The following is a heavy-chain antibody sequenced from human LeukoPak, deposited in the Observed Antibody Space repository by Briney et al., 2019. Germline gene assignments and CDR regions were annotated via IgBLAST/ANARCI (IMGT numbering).Heavy chain of an antibody. CDR3: ARLRADPYCYYGMDV. Sequence: SETLSLTCTVSGGSISSYYWSWIRQPPGKGLEWIGYIYYSGSTNYNPSLKSRVTISVDTSKNQFSLKLSSVTAADTAVYYCARLRADPYCYYGMDVWGQGTTVTVSS. CDR1: GGSISSYY. D-gene: IGHD4-17*01. V-gene: IGHV4-59*08. CDR2: IYYSGST. J-gene: IGHJ6*02.